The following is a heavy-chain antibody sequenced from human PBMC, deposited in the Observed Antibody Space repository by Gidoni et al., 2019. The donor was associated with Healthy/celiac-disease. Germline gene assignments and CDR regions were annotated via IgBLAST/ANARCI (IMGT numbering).Heavy chain of an antibody. CDR2: ISSSGSTI. V-gene: IGHV3-48*03. J-gene: IGHJ4*02. Sequence: EVQLVESGGGLVQPGGSLRLSCAASGFTFSSYEMNWVRQAPGKGLEWVSYISSSGSTIYYADSVKGRFTISRDNAKNSLYLQMNSLRAEDTAVYYCARDIRSIAVAGPTPSGGDYWGQGTLVTVSS. D-gene: IGHD6-19*01. CDR1: GFTFSSYE. CDR3: ARDIRSIAVAGPTPSGGDY.